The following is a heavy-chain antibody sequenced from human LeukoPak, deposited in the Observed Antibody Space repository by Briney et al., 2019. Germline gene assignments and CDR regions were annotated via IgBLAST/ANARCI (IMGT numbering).Heavy chain of an antibody. Sequence: GGSLRLSCAPSGFTFSSYWMSWVRQAPGKGLEWVANIKQDGSEKYYVDSVEGRFTISRDNAKNSLYLQMNSLRANDTAVYYCARKAYGLDVWGKGTTVTVSS. CDR1: GFTFSSYW. CDR3: ARKAYGLDV. V-gene: IGHV3-7*03. CDR2: IKQDGSEK. J-gene: IGHJ6*04.